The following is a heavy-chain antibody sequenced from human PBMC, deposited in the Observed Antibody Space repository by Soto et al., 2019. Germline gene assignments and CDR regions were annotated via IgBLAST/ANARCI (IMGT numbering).Heavy chain of an antibody. Sequence: KTSETLSLTCTVSGGSISSGDYYWSWIRQPPGKGLEWIGYIYYSGSTYYNPSLKSRVTISVDTSKNQFSLKLSSVTAADTAVYYCARSRIQLRASGMDVWGQGTTVTVSS. CDR1: GGSISSGDYY. V-gene: IGHV4-30-4*01. CDR2: IYYSGST. CDR3: ARSRIQLRASGMDV. J-gene: IGHJ6*02. D-gene: IGHD5-18*01.